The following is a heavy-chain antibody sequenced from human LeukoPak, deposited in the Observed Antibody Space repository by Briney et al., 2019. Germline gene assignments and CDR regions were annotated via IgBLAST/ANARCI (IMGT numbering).Heavy chain of an antibody. CDR3: ARGHSWWYSSGSAVDY. CDR1: GGSFSGYY. CDR2: INHSGST. Sequence: SETLSLTCAVYGGSFSGYYWSWIRQPQGKGLEWIGEINHSGSTNYNPSLKSRVTISVDTSKNQFSLKLSSVTAADTAVYYCARGHSWWYSSGSAVDYWGQGTLVTVSS. J-gene: IGHJ4*02. D-gene: IGHD6-19*01. V-gene: IGHV4-34*01.